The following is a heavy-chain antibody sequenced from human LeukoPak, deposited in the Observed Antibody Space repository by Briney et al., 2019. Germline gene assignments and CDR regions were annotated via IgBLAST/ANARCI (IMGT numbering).Heavy chain of an antibody. V-gene: IGHV3-23*01. CDR2: ISDNGDYT. J-gene: IGHJ4*02. CDR1: GVTFSTHC. D-gene: IGHD3-9*01. Sequence: PGGSLRLSCAASGVTFSTHCMTWVRQAPGKGLEWVSIISDNGDYTYYADPVKGRFTISRDNSKNTVYMQMNSLRTGDTAMYFCANDRGNHEKTGYRTFDYWGRGTLVTVSS. CDR3: ANDRGNHEKTGYRTFDY.